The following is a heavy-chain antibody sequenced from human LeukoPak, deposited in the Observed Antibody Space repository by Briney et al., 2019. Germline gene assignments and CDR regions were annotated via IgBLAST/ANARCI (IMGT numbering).Heavy chain of an antibody. D-gene: IGHD1-26*01. CDR1: AFTFSSYW. CDR2: ITSSSSYI. Sequence: PGGSLRLSCAASAFTFSSYWMHWVRQAPGKGLEWVSSITSSSSYIYYADSVKGRFTISRDNAKNSLYLQMNSLRAEDTAVYYCARDPYSGSYSAYYYYYMDVWGKGTTVTVSS. V-gene: IGHV3-21*01. J-gene: IGHJ6*03. CDR3: ARDPYSGSYSAYYYYYMDV.